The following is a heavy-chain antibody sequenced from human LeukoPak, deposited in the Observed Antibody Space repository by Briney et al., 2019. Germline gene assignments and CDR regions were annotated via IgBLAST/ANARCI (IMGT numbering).Heavy chain of an antibody. Sequence: GGSLRLSCAASGFTFSSYSMNWVRQAPGKGLEWVSSISSSSSYIYYADSVKGRFTISRDNAKNSLYLQMNSLRAEDTAVYYCALSYPRKYYYYGMDVWGQGTTVTVSS. CDR1: GFTFSSYS. J-gene: IGHJ6*02. V-gene: IGHV3-21*01. D-gene: IGHD2-2*01. CDR2: ISSSSSYI. CDR3: ALSYPRKYYYYGMDV.